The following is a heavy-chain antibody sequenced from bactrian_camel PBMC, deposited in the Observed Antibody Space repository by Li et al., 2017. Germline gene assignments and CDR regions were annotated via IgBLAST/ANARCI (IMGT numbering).Heavy chain of an antibody. D-gene: IGHD2*01. CDR2: IDSDGIA. CDR3: AASDGSAYETARPPCVSHLFHL. CDR1: TGTFRSAC. V-gene: IGHV3S53*01. J-gene: IGHJ4*01. Sequence: HVQLVESGGGSVQAGGSLRLSCAASTGTFRSACMGWIRQAPGKERGGVAAIDSDGIASYTDSVKGRFSISKDNAKNTVYLQMNSLKPEDTAMYYCAASDGSAYETARPPCVSHLFHLWGQGTQVTVS.